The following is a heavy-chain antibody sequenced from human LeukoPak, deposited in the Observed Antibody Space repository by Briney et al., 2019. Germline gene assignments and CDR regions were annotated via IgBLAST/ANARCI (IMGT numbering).Heavy chain of an antibody. CDR2: MCGSAGCT. D-gene: IGHD2-2*01. CDR1: GFTFSIYA. J-gene: IGHJ5*02. V-gene: IGHV3-23*01. Sequence: GGSLRLSCAASGFTFSIYAMSWVRLAPGKGLQWVASMCGSAGCTYYADSVKGRFTISRDNSKNTLYLQMNSLRAEDTAVYYCAKDVGYCSSTSCYNWFDPWGQGTLVTVSS. CDR3: AKDVGYCSSTSCYNWFDP.